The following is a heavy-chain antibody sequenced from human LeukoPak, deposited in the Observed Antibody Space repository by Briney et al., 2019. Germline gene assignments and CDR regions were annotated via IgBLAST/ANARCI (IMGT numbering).Heavy chain of an antibody. CDR3: ARGIYSSSSGDAFDI. CDR2: IIPILGIA. D-gene: IGHD6-6*01. Sequence: GASVKVSCKASGGTFSSYAISWVRQAPGQGLEWMGRIIPILGIANYAQKFQGRVTITADKSTSTAYMELSSLRSEDTAVYYCARGIYSSSSGDAFDIWGQGTMVTVSS. CDR1: GGTFSSYA. J-gene: IGHJ3*02. V-gene: IGHV1-69*04.